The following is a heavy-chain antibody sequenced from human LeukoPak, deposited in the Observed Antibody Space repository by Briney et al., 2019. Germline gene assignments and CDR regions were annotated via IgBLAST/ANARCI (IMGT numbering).Heavy chain of an antibody. J-gene: IGHJ3*02. CDR3: AREAYYDFWSGYYTHDAFDI. CDR2: IYTSGST. Sequence: PSETLPLTCTVSGGSISSYYWSWIRQPAGKGLEWIGRIYTSGSTNYNPSLKSRVTMSVDTSKNQFSLKLSSVTAADTAVYYCAREAYYDFWSGYYTHDAFDIWGQGTMVTVSS. CDR1: GGSISSYY. D-gene: IGHD3-3*01. V-gene: IGHV4-4*07.